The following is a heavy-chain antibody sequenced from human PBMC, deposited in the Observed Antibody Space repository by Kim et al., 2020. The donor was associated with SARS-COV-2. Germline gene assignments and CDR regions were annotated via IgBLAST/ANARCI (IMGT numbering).Heavy chain of an antibody. D-gene: IGHD1-26*01. Sequence: EYAAYVKGRFTISRDDSKSIAYLQMNSLKTEDTAVYYCTRFLVRGDAFDIWGQGTMVTVSS. CDR3: TRFLVRGDAFDI. J-gene: IGHJ3*02. V-gene: IGHV3-49*02.